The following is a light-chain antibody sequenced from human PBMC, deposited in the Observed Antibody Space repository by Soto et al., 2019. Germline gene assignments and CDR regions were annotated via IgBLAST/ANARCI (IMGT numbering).Light chain of an antibody. Sequence: EIVFTQSPGTLSLSPGKRATLSCRASQSISSSSLAWYQQRPGQAPRLLIYGASSRATGIPDRFSGSGSGTEFTLTISRLEPEDFAVYYCQQYGSSSWTFGQGTKVDIK. V-gene: IGKV3-20*01. CDR2: GAS. CDR1: QSISSSS. J-gene: IGKJ1*01. CDR3: QQYGSSSWT.